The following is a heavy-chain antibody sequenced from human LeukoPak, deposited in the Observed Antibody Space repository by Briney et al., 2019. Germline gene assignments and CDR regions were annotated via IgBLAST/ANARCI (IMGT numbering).Heavy chain of an antibody. J-gene: IGHJ5*02. D-gene: IGHD6-13*01. CDR1: GLTFSSYA. CDR2: ISGSGGST. V-gene: IGHV3-23*01. CDR3: AKAVYSSTNNWFDP. Sequence: GGSLRLSCAASGLTFSSYAMSWVRQAPGKGLEWVSAISGSGGSTYYADSVKGRFTISRDNSKNTLYLQMNSLRAEDTAVYYCAKAVYSSTNNWFDPWGQGTLVTVSS.